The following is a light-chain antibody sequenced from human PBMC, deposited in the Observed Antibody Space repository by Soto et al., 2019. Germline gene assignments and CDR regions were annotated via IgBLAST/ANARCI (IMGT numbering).Light chain of an antibody. V-gene: IGLV2-11*01. Sequence: QSALTQPRSVSGSPGQSVTISCTGTSSDVGGYNYVSWYQQHPGKAPKFIIYDVNKRPSGVPDRFSGSKSGTTASLTISGLHADDEADYYCCSYAGSYTLLFGGGTKLTVL. CDR1: SSDVGGYNY. CDR3: CSYAGSYTLL. J-gene: IGLJ2*01. CDR2: DVN.